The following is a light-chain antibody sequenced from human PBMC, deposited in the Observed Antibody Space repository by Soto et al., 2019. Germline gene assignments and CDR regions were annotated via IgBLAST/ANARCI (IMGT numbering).Light chain of an antibody. J-gene: IGKJ1*01. Sequence: AIQVTQSPSSLSASVGDRVTISCRASQGIGNDLGWYQQKPGTAPKLLIYEASTLQTGVASRFSGSGSGTDFTITISSLQPEDFATYYCLQDYVYPWTFGQGTKVEVK. V-gene: IGKV1-6*01. CDR3: LQDYVYPWT. CDR1: QGIGND. CDR2: EAS.